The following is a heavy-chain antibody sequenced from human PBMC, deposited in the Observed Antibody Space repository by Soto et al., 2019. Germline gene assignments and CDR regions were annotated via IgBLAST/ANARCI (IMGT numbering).Heavy chain of an antibody. Sequence: DVQLVESGGGLVQPGGSQRLSCEASGYTIRGYDMHWVRQAAGERLEWVTAIATSGNTYYAGSVKGRFTISRENAKNSLYLQINNVRAGDTAVYYCAREYVDWGYWYFDLWGRGTLVTVSS. J-gene: IGHJ2*01. CDR1: GYTIRGYD. D-gene: IGHD3-9*01. CDR2: IATSGNT. V-gene: IGHV3-13*01. CDR3: AREYVDWGYWYFDL.